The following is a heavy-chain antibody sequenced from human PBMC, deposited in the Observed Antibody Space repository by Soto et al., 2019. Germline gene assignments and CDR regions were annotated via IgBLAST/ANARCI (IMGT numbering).Heavy chain of an antibody. Sequence: QVQLVESGGGVVQPGRSLRLSCAASGFTFSSYGMHWVRQAPGKGLEWVAVISLDGGNKYYADSVKGRFTISRDNSKNTLYLQMISLRAEDTAVYYCAKYLTRMVFASPGIDVWGQGTTVTVSS. J-gene: IGHJ6*02. V-gene: IGHV3-30*18. CDR3: AKYLTRMVFASPGIDV. CDR2: ISLDGGNK. CDR1: GFTFSSYG. D-gene: IGHD2-8*01.